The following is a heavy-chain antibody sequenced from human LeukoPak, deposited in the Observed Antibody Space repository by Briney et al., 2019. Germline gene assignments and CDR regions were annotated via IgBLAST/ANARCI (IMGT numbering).Heavy chain of an antibody. CDR2: INSDGSST. V-gene: IGHV3-74*01. D-gene: IGHD3-22*01. CDR3: ARAVSLYYDSSGYYYIDY. CDR1: GFTFSSYW. J-gene: IGHJ4*02. Sequence: GGSLRLSCAASGFTFSSYWMHWVRQAPGKGLVWVSRINSDGSSTSYADSVKGRFTISGDNAKNTLYLQMNSLRAEDTAVYYCARAVSLYYDSSGYYYIDYWGQGTLVTVSS.